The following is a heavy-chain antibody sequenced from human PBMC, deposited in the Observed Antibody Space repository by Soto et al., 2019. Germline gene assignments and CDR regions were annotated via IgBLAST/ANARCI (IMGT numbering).Heavy chain of an antibody. CDR2: IWYDGSNK. CDR1: GFTFSSYG. J-gene: IGHJ4*02. Sequence: QVQLVESGGGVVQPGRSLRLSCAASGFTFSSYGMHWVRQAPGKGLEWVAVIWYDGSNKYYADSVKGRFTISGDNSKNTLYLQMNSLRAEDTAVYYCARGSLGIVGATTSNGYYFDYWGQGTLVTVSS. V-gene: IGHV3-33*01. D-gene: IGHD1-26*01. CDR3: ARGSLGIVGATTSNGYYFDY.